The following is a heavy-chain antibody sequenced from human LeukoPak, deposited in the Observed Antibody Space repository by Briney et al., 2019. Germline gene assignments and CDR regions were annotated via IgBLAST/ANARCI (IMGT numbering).Heavy chain of an antibody. CDR2: ISYDGSNK. CDR1: GFTFSSYG. J-gene: IGHJ4*02. CDR3: ATGSGSYYGVVHY. Sequence: GGSLRLSCAASGFTFSSYGMHWVRQAPGKGLEWVAVISYDGSNKYYADSVKGRFTVSRDNFKNTLSLQMNSLRAEDTAIYYCATGSGSYYGVVHYWGQGTLVTVSS. D-gene: IGHD1-26*01. V-gene: IGHV3-30*03.